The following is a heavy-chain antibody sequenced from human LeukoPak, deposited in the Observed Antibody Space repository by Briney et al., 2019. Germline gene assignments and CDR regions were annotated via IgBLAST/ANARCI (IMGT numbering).Heavy chain of an antibody. Sequence: GGSLRLSCAASGFTFSAYIMNWVRQAPGKGLEWVSYISSSSSTIYYADSVKGRFTISRDNAKNSLYLQMNSLRAEDTAAYYCAREGGPDCGGASCEDYWGQGTLVTVSS. D-gene: IGHD2-15*01. CDR3: AREGGPDCGGASCEDY. CDR1: GFTFSAYI. V-gene: IGHV3-48*04. J-gene: IGHJ4*02. CDR2: ISSSSSTI.